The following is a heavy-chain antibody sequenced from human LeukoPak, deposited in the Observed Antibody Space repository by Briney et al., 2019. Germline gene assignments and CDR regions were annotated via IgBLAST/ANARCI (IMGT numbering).Heavy chain of an antibody. Sequence: ASVKVSCKASGYTFTSYGISWVRQAPGQGLEWVGWISAYNGNTNYAQKLQGRVTMTTDTSTSTAYMELRSLRSDDTAVYYCARDRYCTNGVCPVYYYYGMDVWGQGTTVTVSS. CDR3: ARDRYCTNGVCPVYYYYGMDV. D-gene: IGHD2-8*01. J-gene: IGHJ6*02. V-gene: IGHV1-18*01. CDR1: GYTFTSYG. CDR2: ISAYNGNT.